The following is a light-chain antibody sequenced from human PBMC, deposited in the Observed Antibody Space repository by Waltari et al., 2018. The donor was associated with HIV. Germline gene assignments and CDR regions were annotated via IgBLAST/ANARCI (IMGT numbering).Light chain of an antibody. Sequence: QSVLTQPPSVSGAPGQRVTIPCTGSSSNLGAGYDVHWYQHFPGTAPKLLIFGDSNRPSGVPDRFSGSKSGTSASLAITGLQAEDEADYYCQSYDTGLVFGGGTKLTVL. CDR3: QSYDTGLV. CDR1: SSNLGAGYD. CDR2: GDS. J-gene: IGLJ2*01. V-gene: IGLV1-40*01.